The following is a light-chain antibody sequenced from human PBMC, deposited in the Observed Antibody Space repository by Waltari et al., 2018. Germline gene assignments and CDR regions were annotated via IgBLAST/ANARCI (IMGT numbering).Light chain of an antibody. J-gene: IGLJ3*02. CDR1: SSDVGGDNY. CDR3: TSHAGTNSV. V-gene: IGLV2-8*01. CDR2: QDR. Sequence: QSALTQLPSASGSPGQSVTMSCTGTSSDVGGDNYVSWYQQHPGKAPTLLVYQDRKRPSGVPVRFAGSKSGNPASLTVSGLQAEDEAEYFCTSHAGTNSVFGGGTKLTVL.